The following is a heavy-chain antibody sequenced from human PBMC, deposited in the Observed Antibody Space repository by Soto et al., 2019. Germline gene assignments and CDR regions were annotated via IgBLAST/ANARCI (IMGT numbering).Heavy chain of an antibody. J-gene: IGHJ4*02. V-gene: IGHV4-4*07. CDR2: VYSSGTT. D-gene: IGHD3-10*01. CDR1: GGSINSYW. Sequence: QVQLQESGPGLVKPSETLSLTCSVSGGSINSYWWSWIRQPAGQGLEWIGRVYSSGTTDYKPSLNSRANLSVETSKNQFSLKLSSVTAADTAVYYCARDIGSYAYGEGYWGQGSQVTVSS. CDR3: ARDIGSYAYGEGY.